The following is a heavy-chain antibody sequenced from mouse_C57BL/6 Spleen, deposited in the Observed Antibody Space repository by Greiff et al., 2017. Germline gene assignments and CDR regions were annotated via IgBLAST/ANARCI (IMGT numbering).Heavy chain of an antibody. CDR1: GFTFSDYG. CDR3: ARASITTGVAHYFDY. V-gene: IGHV5-17*01. Sequence: EVHLVESGGGLVKPGGSLKLSCAASGFTFSDYGMHWVRQAPEKGLEWVAYISSGSSTIYYADTVKGRFTISRDNAKNTLFLQMTSLRSEDTAMYYCARASITTGVAHYFDYWGQGTTLTVSS. D-gene: IGHD1-1*01. CDR2: ISSGSSTI. J-gene: IGHJ2*01.